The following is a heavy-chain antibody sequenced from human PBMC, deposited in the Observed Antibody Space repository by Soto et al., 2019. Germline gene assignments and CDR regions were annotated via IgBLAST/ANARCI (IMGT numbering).Heavy chain of an antibody. CDR3: ARTRTTAYDGYGMDV. Sequence: GASVKSSCKGSGYSFTSYWMGWVRQMPGKGLEWMGIIYPGDSDTRYSPSFQGQVTISADKSISTAYLQWSSLKASDTAMYYCARTRTTAYDGYGMDVWGQGTTVTVSS. CDR1: GYSFTSYW. V-gene: IGHV5-51*01. CDR2: IYPGDSDT. D-gene: IGHD4-17*01. J-gene: IGHJ6*02.